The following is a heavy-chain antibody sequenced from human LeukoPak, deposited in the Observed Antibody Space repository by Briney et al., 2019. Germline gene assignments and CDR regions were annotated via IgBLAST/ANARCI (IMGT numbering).Heavy chain of an antibody. CDR2: IYYSGST. CDR3: VRDSGWFDP. D-gene: IGHD1-26*01. Sequence: SETLSLTCTVSGGSINSYYWSWIRQPPGKGLEWIGHIYYSGSTNYNPSLKSRVTISVDTSKNQFSLKLSSVTAADTAVYYCVRDSGWFDPWGQGTLVTVSS. CDR1: GGSINSYY. V-gene: IGHV4-59*12. J-gene: IGHJ5*02.